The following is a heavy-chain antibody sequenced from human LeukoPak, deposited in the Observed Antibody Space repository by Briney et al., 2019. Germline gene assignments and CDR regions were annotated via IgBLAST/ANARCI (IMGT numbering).Heavy chain of an antibody. Sequence: SETLSLTCDVSGDSISGSNWWNWVRQPPGKGLEWIGGIYHSGSTNYNPSLKRRVTMSVDKSKNQFSLKLSSVTAADTAVFYCVRRRYNYGFDSWGQGTLVTVSS. CDR1: GDSISGSNW. V-gene: IGHV4-4*02. CDR2: IYHSGST. CDR3: VRRRYNYGFDS. J-gene: IGHJ4*02. D-gene: IGHD5-18*01.